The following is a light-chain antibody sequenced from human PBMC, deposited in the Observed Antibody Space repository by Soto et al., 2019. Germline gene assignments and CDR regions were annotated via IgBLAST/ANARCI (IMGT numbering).Light chain of an antibody. CDR1: QRLSSSY. Sequence: EIVLTQSPGTLSLSPGERATLSCRASQRLSSSYLAWYQQKPGQAPRLLIQGASSRATGIPDRFSGSGSGTAFTLTINRLEPEDFAVYYCQQFGSSAWTFGHGTRVEIK. CDR3: QQFGSSAWT. J-gene: IGKJ1*01. V-gene: IGKV3-20*01. CDR2: GAS.